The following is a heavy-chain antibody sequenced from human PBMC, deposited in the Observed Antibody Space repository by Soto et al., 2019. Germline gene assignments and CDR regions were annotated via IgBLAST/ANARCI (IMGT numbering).Heavy chain of an antibody. CDR3: ARDYYDSSAPGDAFDI. CDR2: ISYDGSDE. D-gene: IGHD3-22*01. Sequence: PGGSLRLSCAASGFSFSVYAMHWVRQAPGKGLEWVSVISYDGSDEYYTGSVKGRFTVSRDNSKNTLYLQMNSLRAEDTAVYYCARDYYDSSAPGDAFDIWGQGTMVTVSS. J-gene: IGHJ3*02. CDR1: GFSFSVYA. V-gene: IGHV3-30-3*01.